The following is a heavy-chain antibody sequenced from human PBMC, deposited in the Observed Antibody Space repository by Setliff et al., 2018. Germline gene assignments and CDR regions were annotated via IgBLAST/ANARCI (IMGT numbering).Heavy chain of an antibody. CDR2: VYTNGGT. J-gene: IGHJ6*02. CDR3: ARDQWVRSPPLSFSYGMDV. CDR1: GGSISSSYY. V-gene: IGHV4-4*07. D-gene: IGHD2-8*01. Sequence: SETLSLTCSVSGGSISSSYYWSWIRQPAGKGLEWIGRVYTNGGTDYNPSLKSRATISLDTSKNQLSLTLTSVTAADTAVYYCARDQWVRSPPLSFSYGMDVWGLGTTVTVP.